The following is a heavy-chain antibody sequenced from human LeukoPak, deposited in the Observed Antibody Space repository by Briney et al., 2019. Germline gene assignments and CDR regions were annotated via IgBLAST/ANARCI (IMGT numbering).Heavy chain of an antibody. V-gene: IGHV3-15*01. J-gene: IGHJ4*02. CDR1: GFTFSKEW. CDR2: IKSKTDGGTT. CDR3: TAVIVGTTLSDY. D-gene: IGHD1-26*01. Sequence: GGSLRLSRAASGFTFSKEWMSWVRQAPGKGLEWVGRIKSKTDGGTTDYAAPVKGRFTISRDDSKNTVYLQMNSLKTEDTAVYYCTAVIVGTTLSDYWGQGTLVTVSS.